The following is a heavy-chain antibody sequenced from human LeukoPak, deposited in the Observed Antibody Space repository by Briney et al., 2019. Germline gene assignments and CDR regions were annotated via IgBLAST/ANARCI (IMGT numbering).Heavy chain of an antibody. V-gene: IGHV3-23*01. CDR3: AREQAGDSSGYLYYYYGMDV. D-gene: IGHD3-22*01. Sequence: PGGSLRLSCAGSGFTFSNYAMSWVRQAPGKGLEWVSAISGSGGSTYYADAVKGRFTISRDNSKNTLSLQMNSLRAEDTAVYYCAREQAGDSSGYLYYYYGMDVWGQGTTVTVSS. J-gene: IGHJ6*02. CDR1: GFTFSNYA. CDR2: ISGSGGST.